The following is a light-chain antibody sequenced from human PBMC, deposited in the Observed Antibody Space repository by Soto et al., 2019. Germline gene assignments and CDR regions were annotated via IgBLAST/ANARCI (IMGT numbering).Light chain of an antibody. CDR1: QRLSSN. V-gene: IGKV3-15*01. CDR2: GAS. Sequence: EIVLTQSPVTRSVSPGERVTLSCRASQRLSSNLAWYQQRPGQAPRLLIYGASIRATDIPARFIGSGSGTEFTLTISSLQSEDFAVYYCQQYINWPRTFGQGTKVGVK. J-gene: IGKJ1*01. CDR3: QQYINWPRT.